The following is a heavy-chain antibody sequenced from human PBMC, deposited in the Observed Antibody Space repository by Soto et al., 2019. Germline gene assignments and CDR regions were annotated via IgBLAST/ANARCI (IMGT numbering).Heavy chain of an antibody. CDR1: GFTFRNCC. CDR3: AKDRRSGESFGYFDY. CDR2: ISGSGGNT. V-gene: IGHV3-23*01. Sequence: GGSLRLSCGASGFTFRNCCLSWLRQAPGKGLEWVSSISGSGGNTYYADSMKGRFTISRDDSKDTLYLQMNSLRAEDSALYYCAKDRRSGESFGYFDYWGQGSPVTVSS. J-gene: IGHJ4*02. D-gene: IGHD3-3*01.